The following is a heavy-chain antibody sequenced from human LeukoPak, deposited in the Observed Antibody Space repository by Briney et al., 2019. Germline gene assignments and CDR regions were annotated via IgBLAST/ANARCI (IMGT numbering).Heavy chain of an antibody. Sequence: SETLSLTCLVSGGSISSGGYYWSWIRQPPGKGLEWIGHIYQSGSTYYNPSLKSRGTISLDRSKNQVSLTLTSVTAADTAVYYCARDPGFVVVPTATHYMDVWGKGATVTVSS. D-gene: IGHD2-2*01. CDR1: GGSISSGGYY. J-gene: IGHJ6*03. CDR2: IYQSGST. CDR3: ARDPGFVVVPTATHYMDV. V-gene: IGHV4-30-2*01.